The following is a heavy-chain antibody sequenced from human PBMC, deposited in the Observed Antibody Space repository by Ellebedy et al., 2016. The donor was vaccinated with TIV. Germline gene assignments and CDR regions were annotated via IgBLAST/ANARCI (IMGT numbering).Heavy chain of an antibody. CDR2: ISYDGSNK. CDR1: GFTFSSYA. D-gene: IGHD2-2*01. V-gene: IGHV3-30-3*01. Sequence: GESLKISCAASGFTFSSYAMHWVRQAPGKGLEWVAVISYDGSNKYYADSVKGRFTISRDNSKNTLYLQMNSLRAEDTAVYYCARGLPVPDYWGQGTLVTVSS. CDR3: ARGLPVPDY. J-gene: IGHJ4*02.